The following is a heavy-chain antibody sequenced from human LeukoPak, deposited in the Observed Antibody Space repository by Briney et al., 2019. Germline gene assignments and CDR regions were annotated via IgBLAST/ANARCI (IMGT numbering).Heavy chain of an antibody. D-gene: IGHD3-10*01. CDR2: IRSKAYGCTT. Sequence: QSGGSLRLSCTASGFTFRDYGLSWVRQTPGKGLEWVGFIRSKAYGCTTEYAASVKGKFTISRDDSKSIAYFQMNSPKTEDTAVYYCTGSFGELSFFDYWGQGTLVTVSS. V-gene: IGHV3-49*04. CDR1: GFTFRDYG. J-gene: IGHJ4*02. CDR3: TGSFGELSFFDY.